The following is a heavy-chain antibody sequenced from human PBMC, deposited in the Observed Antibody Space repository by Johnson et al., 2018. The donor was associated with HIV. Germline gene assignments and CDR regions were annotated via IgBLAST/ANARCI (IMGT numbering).Heavy chain of an antibody. D-gene: IGHD4-11*01. CDR1: GFSVSNNY. Sequence: VQLVESGGGLVQPGGSLRLSCAASGFSVSNNYMSLVRQAPGKGLEWVSVIYSGGSTYYADSVKGRFTISRDNSKNTLYLQMNSLRAEDTAVYYCAREKTTPDAFDIWGQGTMVTVSS. CDR3: AREKTTPDAFDI. J-gene: IGHJ3*02. CDR2: IYSGGST. V-gene: IGHV3-66*01.